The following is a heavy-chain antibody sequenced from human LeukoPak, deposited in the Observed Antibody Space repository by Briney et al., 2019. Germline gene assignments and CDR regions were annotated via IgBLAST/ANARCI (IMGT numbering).Heavy chain of an antibody. V-gene: IGHV1-3*01. CDR2: INAGNGNT. CDR1: GYTFTSYA. CDR3: ARDRQGEWLVRSFDY. D-gene: IGHD6-19*01. Sequence: ASVKVSCKASGYTFTSYAMHWVRQAPGQRLEWMGWINAGNGNTKYSQKFQGRVTITRDTSASTAYMELSSLRSEDTAVYYCARDRQGEWLVRSFDYWGQGTLVTVSS. J-gene: IGHJ4*02.